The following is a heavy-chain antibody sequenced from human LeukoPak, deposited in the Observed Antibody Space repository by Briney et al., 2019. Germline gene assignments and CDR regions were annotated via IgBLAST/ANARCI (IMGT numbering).Heavy chain of an antibody. D-gene: IGHD2-2*01. CDR1: GYSFTNYW. CDR2: IYPGDSDT. Sequence: GESLKISCKGSGYSFTNYWIGWVRQMPGKGLEWMGIIYPGDSDTRYSPSFQGQVTISADKSISTAYLQWSSLKASDTAMYYCARIYCSSTSCFGSNFYFYYYMDVWGKGTTVTVSS. V-gene: IGHV5-51*01. CDR3: ARIYCSSTSCFGSNFYFYYYMDV. J-gene: IGHJ6*03.